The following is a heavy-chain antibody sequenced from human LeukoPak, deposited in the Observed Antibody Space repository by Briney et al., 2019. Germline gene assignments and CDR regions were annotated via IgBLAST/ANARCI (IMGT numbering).Heavy chain of an antibody. Sequence: GGSLRLSCVASGFNVSSNYMSWVRQVPGKGLEWVSAVSGSGGSTYYADSVKGRFTISRDNAKNSLYLQMNSLRAEDTAVYYCARDRGRGAGLSGYYYYGMDVWGQGTTVTVSS. J-gene: IGHJ6*02. CDR3: ARDRGRGAGLSGYYYYGMDV. CDR2: VSGSGGST. V-gene: IGHV3-23*01. D-gene: IGHD3-16*01. CDR1: GFNVSSNY.